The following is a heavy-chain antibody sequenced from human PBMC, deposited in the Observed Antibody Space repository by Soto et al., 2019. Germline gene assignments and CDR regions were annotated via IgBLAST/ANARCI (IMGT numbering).Heavy chain of an antibody. CDR3: ARASGGIHGYFDH. CDR1: GGSISSGGYS. D-gene: IGHD2-15*01. CDR2: IYHSGST. Sequence: QLQLQESGSGLVKPSQTLSLTCAVSGGSISSGGYSWSWIRQPPGKGLEWIGYIYHSGSTYYNPSLKSRVTISVDRSKNQFSLKLSYVTAADTAVYYCARASGGIHGYFDHWGQGTLVTVSS. J-gene: IGHJ4*02. V-gene: IGHV4-30-2*01.